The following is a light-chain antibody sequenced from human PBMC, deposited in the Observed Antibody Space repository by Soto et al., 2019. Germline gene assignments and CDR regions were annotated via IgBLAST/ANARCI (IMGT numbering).Light chain of an antibody. CDR2: SNT. CDR3: ATWDDSLNGPV. CDR1: SSNIGTNT. J-gene: IGLJ3*02. V-gene: IGLV1-44*01. Sequence: QAVVTQPPSASGPPGQRVTISCSGSSSNIGTNTVNWYHQLPGTAPKLLIYSNTQRPSGVPDRFSGSKSGTSASLAISGLLSEDEADYYCATWDDSLNGPVFGGGTKLTVL.